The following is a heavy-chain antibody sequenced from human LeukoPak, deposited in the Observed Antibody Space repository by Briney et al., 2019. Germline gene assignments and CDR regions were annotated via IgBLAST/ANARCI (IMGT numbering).Heavy chain of an antibody. V-gene: IGHV3-21*01. J-gene: IGHJ6*03. CDR2: ISSSSSYI. CDR3: ARGGGSGSYYYYYYYMDV. D-gene: IGHD3-10*01. Sequence: PGGSLRLSCAASGFTFSSYSMNWVRQAPGKGQEWVSSISSSSSYIYYADSVKGRFTISRDNAKNSLYPQMNSLRAEDTAVYYCARGGGSGSYYYYYYYMDVWGKGTTVTISS. CDR1: GFTFSSYS.